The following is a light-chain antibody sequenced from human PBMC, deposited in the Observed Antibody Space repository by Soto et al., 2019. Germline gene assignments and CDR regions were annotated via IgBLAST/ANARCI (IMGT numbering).Light chain of an antibody. V-gene: IGLV2-14*01. J-gene: IGLJ1*01. Sequence: QSVLTQPASVSGSPGQSITISCTGTSSDVGGYNYVSWYQQHPGKAPKLMIYDVSDRPSGVSNRFSGSKSGNTASLTISGLQAEDEADYYCSSYTINNSRVFGAGTKVTVL. CDR2: DVS. CDR1: SSDVGGYNY. CDR3: SSYTINNSRV.